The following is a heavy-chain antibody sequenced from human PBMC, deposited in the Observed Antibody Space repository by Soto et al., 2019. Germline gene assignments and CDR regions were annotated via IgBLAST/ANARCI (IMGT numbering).Heavy chain of an antibody. CDR3: TTASIVGATREGYYYYYYGMDV. CDR2: IDPSDSYT. V-gene: IGHV5-10-1*01. Sequence: PGESLKISCKGSGYSFTSYWISWVRQMPGKGLEWMGRIDPSDSYTNYSPSFQGHVTISADKSISTAYLQWSSLKTEDTAVYYCTTASIVGATREGYYYYYYGMDVWGQGTTVTVSS. J-gene: IGHJ6*02. D-gene: IGHD1-26*01. CDR1: GYSFTSYW.